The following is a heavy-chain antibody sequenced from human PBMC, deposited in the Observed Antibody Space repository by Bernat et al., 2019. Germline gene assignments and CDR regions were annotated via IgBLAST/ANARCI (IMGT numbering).Heavy chain of an antibody. D-gene: IGHD2-15*01. Sequence: EVQLLESGGGLVQPGGSLRLSCAASGFTFSSYAMSWVRQAPGKGLEWVSAISGSGGSTDCADCVKGRFTISGDNTKNTLYLQMNSLKAEDTAVYYCAKSLLSVVVVAATWFDPWGQGALVTVSS. CDR3: AKSLLSVVVVAATWFDP. J-gene: IGHJ5*02. V-gene: IGHV3-23*01. CDR1: GFTFSSYA. CDR2: ISGSGGST.